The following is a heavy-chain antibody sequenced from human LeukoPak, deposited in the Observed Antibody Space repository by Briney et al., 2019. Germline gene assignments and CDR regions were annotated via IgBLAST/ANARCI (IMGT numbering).Heavy chain of an antibody. D-gene: IGHD2-2*01. CDR3: ARGEYCSSISCYELYYFDY. V-gene: IGHV1-18*01. CDR1: GYTFTSCG. J-gene: IGHJ4*02. CDR2: ISAYNGNT. Sequence: GASVKVSCKASGYTFTSCGISWVRQAPGQGLEWMGWISAYNGNTNYAQKLQGRVTMTTDTSTSTACMELRSLRSDDTAVYYCARGEYCSSISCYELYYFDYWGQGTLVTVSS.